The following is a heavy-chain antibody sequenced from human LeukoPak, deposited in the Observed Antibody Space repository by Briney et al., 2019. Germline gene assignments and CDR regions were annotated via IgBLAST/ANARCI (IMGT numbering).Heavy chain of an antibody. CDR2: IRYDGSNK. D-gene: IGHD7-27*01. J-gene: IGHJ4*02. CDR1: GFTFSSYG. V-gene: IGHV3-30*02. Sequence: GGSLRLSCAASGFTFSSYGMHWVRQAPGKGLEWVAFIRYDGSNKYYADSVKGRFTISRDNSKNTLYLQMNSLRAEDTAVYYCARDPKWGSPYYFDYWGQGTLVTVSS. CDR3: ARDPKWGSPYYFDY.